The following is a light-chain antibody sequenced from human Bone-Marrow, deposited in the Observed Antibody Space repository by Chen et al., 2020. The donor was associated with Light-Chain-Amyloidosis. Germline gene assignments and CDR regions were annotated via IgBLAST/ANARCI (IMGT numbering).Light chain of an antibody. Sequence: SYELTQPPSVSVSPGQTARITCSGDDLPTKYAYWYQQKPGQASVLVIHRDTERPSGISDRFSGSSSGTTATLTISGVQAEDEADYHCQSADSSGTYEVIFGGGTKLTV. V-gene: IGLV3-25*03. CDR3: QSADSSGTYEVI. CDR2: RDT. CDR1: DLPTKY. J-gene: IGLJ2*01.